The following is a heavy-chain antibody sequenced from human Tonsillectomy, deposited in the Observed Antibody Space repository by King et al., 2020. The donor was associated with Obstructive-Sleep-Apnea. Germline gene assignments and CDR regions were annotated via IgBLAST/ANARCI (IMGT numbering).Heavy chain of an antibody. V-gene: IGHV4-59*08. CDR2: MSYRVNT. J-gene: IGHJ4*02. CDR3: ARHRGVEDYGGYGDYFDY. CDR1: GGSISNYY. Sequence: VQLQESGPGLMKPSETLSLTCTVSGGSISNYYWSWIRQPPGKGLECIGYMSYRVNTNFNLSLKSRVTISADTSKIPLSLRLSSVTAADTAVYYCARHRGVEDYGGYGDYFDYWGQGTLVTVSS. D-gene: IGHD5-12*01.